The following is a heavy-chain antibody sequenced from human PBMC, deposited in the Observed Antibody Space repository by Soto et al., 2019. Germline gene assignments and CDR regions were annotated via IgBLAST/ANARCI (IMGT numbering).Heavy chain of an antibody. D-gene: IGHD3-3*01. V-gene: IGHV3-11*01. J-gene: IGHJ6*04. CDR2: ISTSGTSI. CDR3: ARDQGSGGSFWSGPMDV. Sequence: QAQLVESGGGLVKPGGSLRLSCAASGFTFSDDYMSWIRQAPGRGLEWVSIISTSGTSIHHIESVKGRFTISRDNAKNSLYLNLSTLRAEDTAVYYCARDQGSGGSFWSGPMDVWGKGTTVTVSS. CDR1: GFTFSDDY.